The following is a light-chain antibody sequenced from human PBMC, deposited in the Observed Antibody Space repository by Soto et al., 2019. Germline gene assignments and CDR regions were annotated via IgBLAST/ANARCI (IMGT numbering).Light chain of an antibody. CDR1: QSLNSL. V-gene: IGKV1-5*01. Sequence: DIQMTQSPSTLSASVGDRVTITCRASQSLNSLLAWYQQKPGRAPKLLIYAASTLESGVPSRFSGSASGTEFTLTISSLQTDAFATYYCQQYNSYSSWTFGQGTKV. J-gene: IGKJ1*01. CDR2: AAS. CDR3: QQYNSYSSWT.